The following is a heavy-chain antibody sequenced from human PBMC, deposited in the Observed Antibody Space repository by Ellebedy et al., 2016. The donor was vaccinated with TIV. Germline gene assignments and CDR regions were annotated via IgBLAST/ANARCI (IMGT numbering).Heavy chain of an antibody. D-gene: IGHD1-7*01. CDR1: GYTFTSYG. CDR2: ISTSTGDK. Sequence: ASVKVSCXASGYTFTSYGITWVRQAPGQGLEYMGWISTSTGDKNYAQRLQGRVSMTTDTSTKTAFMELRSLTSDDTAVYFCARAWNFGDINYYYFYMDVWGKGTAVIVSS. CDR3: ARAWNFGDINYYYFYMDV. V-gene: IGHV1-18*01. J-gene: IGHJ6*03.